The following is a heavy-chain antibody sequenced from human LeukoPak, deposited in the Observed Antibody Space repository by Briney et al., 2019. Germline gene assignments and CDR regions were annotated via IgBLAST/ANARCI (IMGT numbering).Heavy chain of an antibody. J-gene: IGHJ5*02. CDR1: GGSISSYY. V-gene: IGHV4-59*08. D-gene: IGHD4-17*01. CDR3: ARLGDGDYHEYNWFDP. Sequence: SETLSLTCTVSGGSISSYYWSWIRQPPGKGLEWIGYIYYSGSTNYTPSLKSRVTISVDTSKNQFSLKLSSVPAADTAVYYCARLGDGDYHEYNWFDPWGQGTLVTVSS. CDR2: IYYSGST.